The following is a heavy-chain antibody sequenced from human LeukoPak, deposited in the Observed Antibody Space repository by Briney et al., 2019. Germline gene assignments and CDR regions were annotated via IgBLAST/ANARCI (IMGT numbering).Heavy chain of an antibody. J-gene: IGHJ4*02. V-gene: IGHV3-23*01. Sequence: GGSLRLSCAASGFTFSSYAMHWVRQAPGKGLEWVSGISGSGGDTYYADSVKGRFTISRDNSKNTLYLQMNILRAEDSAVYYCAKVFRSGDLFVSDSWGQGTLVTVSS. CDR2: ISGSGGDT. CDR1: GFTFSSYA. CDR3: AKVFRSGDLFVSDS. D-gene: IGHD4-17*01.